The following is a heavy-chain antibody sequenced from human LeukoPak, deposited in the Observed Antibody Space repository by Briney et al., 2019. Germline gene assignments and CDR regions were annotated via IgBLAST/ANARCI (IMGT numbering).Heavy chain of an antibody. D-gene: IGHD2-2*02. Sequence: GGSRRLSCAASGFTFSNHAMSWVRQAPGKGPEWVSSISSRSTYTDYADSVKGRFTISRDNSKNTLNLQMHSLRAEDTAVYYCAKDDQGDCTSRSCYRWFDPWGEGTRVSVSS. CDR3: AKDDQGDCTSRSCYRWFDP. CDR2: ISSRSTYT. V-gene: IGHV3-23*01. CDR1: GFTFSNHA. J-gene: IGHJ5*02.